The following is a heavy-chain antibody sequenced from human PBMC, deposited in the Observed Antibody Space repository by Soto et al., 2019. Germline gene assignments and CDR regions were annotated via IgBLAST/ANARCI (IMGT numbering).Heavy chain of an antibody. CDR3: ARSYSSGWYLVFSVGHYGMDV. J-gene: IGHJ6*02. CDR1: GYTFTRYY. D-gene: IGHD6-19*01. CDR2: MNPNSGNT. Sequence: ASVKVSCKASGYTFTRYYINWVRQATGQGLEWMGWMNPNSGNTGYAQKFQGRVTMTRNTSISTAYMELSSLRSEDTAVYYCARSYSSGWYLVFSVGHYGMDVWGQGTTVTVSS. V-gene: IGHV1-8*01.